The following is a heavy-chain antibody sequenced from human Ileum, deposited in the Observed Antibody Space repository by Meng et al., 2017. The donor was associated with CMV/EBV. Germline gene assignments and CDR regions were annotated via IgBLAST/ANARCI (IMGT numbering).Heavy chain of an antibody. Sequence: GESLKISCAASGFAFKNYAMAWVRQAPGKGLEWVSGISGSSGRTTYTDSVNGRFPVSRDNSKDTLYVEMNNLRADDTTTYYGAKQYYTSNSCHPGFDSWGQGTLVTVSS. CDR2: ISGSSGRT. D-gene: IGHD3-3*01. J-gene: IGHJ4*02. V-gene: IGHV3-23*01. CDR3: AKQYYTSNSCHPGFDS. CDR1: GFAFKNYA.